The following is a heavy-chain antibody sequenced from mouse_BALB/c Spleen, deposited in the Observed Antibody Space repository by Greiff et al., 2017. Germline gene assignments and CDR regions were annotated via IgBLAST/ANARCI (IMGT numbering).Heavy chain of an antibody. V-gene: IGHV1-69*01. Sequence: QVQLQQPGAELVMPGASVKMSCKASGYTFTDYWMHWVKQRPGQGLEWIGAIDTSDSYTSYNQKFKGKATLTVDESSSTAYMQLSSLTSEDTAVYYCATLEGITAAFDYWGQGTTLTVSS. D-gene: IGHD1-2*01. CDR2: IDTSDSYT. J-gene: IGHJ2*01. CDR3: ATLEGITAAFDY. CDR1: GYTFTDYW.